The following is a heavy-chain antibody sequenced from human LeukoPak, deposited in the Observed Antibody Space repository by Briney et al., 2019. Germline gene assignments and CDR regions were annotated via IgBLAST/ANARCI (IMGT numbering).Heavy chain of an antibody. D-gene: IGHD4-23*01. CDR2: IIPLFGAA. V-gene: IGHV1-69*13. CDR3: ARGWLAETTVVTPYNY. CDR1: GGTFSSFA. J-gene: IGHJ4*02. Sequence: SVKVSCKASGGTFSSFAINWVRQAPGQGLEWMGGIIPLFGAAKYAQKFQGRVTITAVESMSTAYMELSSLRSEDTAVYYCARGWLAETTVVTPYNYWGQGTLVTVSS.